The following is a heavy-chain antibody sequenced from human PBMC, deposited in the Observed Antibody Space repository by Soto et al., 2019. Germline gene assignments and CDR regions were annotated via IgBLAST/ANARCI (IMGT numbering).Heavy chain of an antibody. CDR1: GFTFSSYA. Sequence: GGSLRLSCAASGFTFSSYAMSWVRQAPGKGLEWVSAISGSGGSTYYADSVKGRFTISRDNSKNTLYLQMNSLRAEDTAVYYCANLEIFIVREYYFDYWGQGTLVTVSP. CDR2: ISGSGGST. J-gene: IGHJ4*02. CDR3: ANLEIFIVREYYFDY. V-gene: IGHV3-23*01. D-gene: IGHD3-16*02.